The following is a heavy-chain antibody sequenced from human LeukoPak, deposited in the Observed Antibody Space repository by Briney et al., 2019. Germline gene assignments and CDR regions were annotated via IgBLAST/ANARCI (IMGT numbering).Heavy chain of an antibody. CDR2: ITGGGSTT. D-gene: IGHD5-18*01. J-gene: IGHJ6*03. CDR3: ARAQLSGYNYAYRDYYYYMDV. V-gene: IGHV3-23*01. Sequence: PGGSLRLSCAASGFTFGNFVMSWVRQAPGKGLEWVSAITGGGSTTFYSDSVEGRLTISRDNSKNTLYLHMSSLRDEDTAMYYCARAQLSGYNYAYRDYYYYMDVWGKGTTVTVSS. CDR1: GFTFGNFV.